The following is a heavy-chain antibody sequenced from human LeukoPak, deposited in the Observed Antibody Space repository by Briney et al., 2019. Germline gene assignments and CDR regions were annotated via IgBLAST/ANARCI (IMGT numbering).Heavy chain of an antibody. CDR3: AELGITMIGGV. Sequence: PGGSLRLTCAAAGFTFSSYEMNWVRQAPGKGLEWVSYISSSGSTIYYADSVKGRFTISRDNAKNSLYLQMNSLRAEDTAVYYCAELGITMIGGVWGKGTTVTISS. D-gene: IGHD3-10*02. V-gene: IGHV3-48*03. CDR2: ISSSGSTI. J-gene: IGHJ6*04. CDR1: GFTFSSYE.